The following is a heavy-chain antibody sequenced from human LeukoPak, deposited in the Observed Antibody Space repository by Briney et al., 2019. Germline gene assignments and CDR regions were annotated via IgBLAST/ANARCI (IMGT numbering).Heavy chain of an antibody. J-gene: IGHJ3*02. D-gene: IGHD3-22*01. CDR2: IFYSGST. CDR3: XXXNGYGLIDI. V-gene: IGHV4-39*07. CDR1: XGSXXXXNYY. Sequence: XGSXXXXNYYWGWVRPPPGKAXEWIGNIFYSGSTYYSPSLKSRVTISLDXXRNQFYLKMNSVTAADTAVYYXXXXNGYGLIDIWGQGTMVTVSS.